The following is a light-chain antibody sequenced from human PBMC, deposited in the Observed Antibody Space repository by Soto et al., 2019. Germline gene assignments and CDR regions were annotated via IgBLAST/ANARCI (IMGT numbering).Light chain of an antibody. CDR3: SSYTTRVTYV. V-gene: IGLV2-14*01. CDR1: SSDVGAYNS. J-gene: IGLJ1*01. Sequence: QSVLTQPASVSGSPGQSITISCTGTSSDVGAYNSVSWYQQHPGKAPKLIIYDVSTRPSGISDRFSGSKSGNTASLTISGLQAEDESDYYSSSYTTRVTYVSGTGTMLTVL. CDR2: DVS.